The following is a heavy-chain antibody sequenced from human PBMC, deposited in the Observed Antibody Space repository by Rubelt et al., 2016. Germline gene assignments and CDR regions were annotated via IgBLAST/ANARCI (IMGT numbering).Heavy chain of an antibody. CDR1: GFTLNNYW. CDR3: VRGSSGWKGVDY. D-gene: IGHD6-19*01. V-gene: IGHV3-74*01. J-gene: IGHJ4*02. Sequence: GFTLNNYWMHWVRQAPGKGLVWVSEIKYDGSATNYADSVKGRFTISRDSAMSTLYLQMNSLRVEDTAVYYYVRGSSGWKGVDYWGQGTLVTVSS. CDR2: IKYDGSAT.